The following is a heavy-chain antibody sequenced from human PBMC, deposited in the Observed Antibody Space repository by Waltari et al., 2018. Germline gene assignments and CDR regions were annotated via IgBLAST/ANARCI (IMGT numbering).Heavy chain of an antibody. D-gene: IGHD2-2*01. CDR1: GYTFTSYA. Sequence: QVQLVQSGAEVKKPGASVTVSCKASGYTFTSYAMHWVRQAPGQRLEWMGWINAGKCNTKYSQKFQGRVTITRDTSASTAYMELSSLRSEDTAVYYCAREGSQPRYAFDIWGQGTMVTVSS. V-gene: IGHV1-3*01. CDR3: AREGSQPRYAFDI. J-gene: IGHJ3*02. CDR2: INAGKCNT.